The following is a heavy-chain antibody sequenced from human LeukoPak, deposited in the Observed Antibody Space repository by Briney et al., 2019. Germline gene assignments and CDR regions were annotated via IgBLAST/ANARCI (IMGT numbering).Heavy chain of an antibody. Sequence: ASVKVSCKASGYTFTGYYMHWVRQAPGQGLEWMGWINPNSGGTNYAQKFQGRVTMTRDTSISTAYVELSRLRSDDTAVYYCARVFAIGGAQRVAVDYWGQGTLVTVSS. CDR1: GYTFTGYY. D-gene: IGHD2-21*01. CDR3: ARVFAIGGAQRVAVDY. CDR2: INPNSGGT. J-gene: IGHJ4*02. V-gene: IGHV1-2*02.